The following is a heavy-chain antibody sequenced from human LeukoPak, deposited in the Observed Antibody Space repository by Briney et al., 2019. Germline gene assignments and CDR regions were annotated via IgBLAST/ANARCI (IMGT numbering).Heavy chain of an antibody. J-gene: IGHJ3*02. CDR3: AMEVDTAMVTSAFDI. CDR1: GYSISSGYY. D-gene: IGHD5-18*01. V-gene: IGHV4-38-2*02. Sequence: SETLSLTCTVSGYSISSGYYWGWIRQPPGKGLEWIGSIYHSGSTYYNPSLKSRVTISVDTSKNQFSLRLSSVTAADTAVYYCAMEVDTAMVTSAFDIWGQGTMVTVSS. CDR2: IYHSGST.